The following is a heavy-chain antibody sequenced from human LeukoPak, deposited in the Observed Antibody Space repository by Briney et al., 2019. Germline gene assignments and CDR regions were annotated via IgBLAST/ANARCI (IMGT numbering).Heavy chain of an antibody. Sequence: PGGSLRLSCAASGFTLSSNYMSWVRQAPGKGLEWVSVIYSGGSTYYADSVKGRFTISRDNSMNTLYLQMNSLRAEDTAVYYCARAGSSGWYHFDYWGQGTLVTVSS. CDR1: GFTLSSNY. J-gene: IGHJ4*02. D-gene: IGHD6-19*01. CDR2: IYSGGST. V-gene: IGHV3-66*01. CDR3: ARAGSSGWYHFDY.